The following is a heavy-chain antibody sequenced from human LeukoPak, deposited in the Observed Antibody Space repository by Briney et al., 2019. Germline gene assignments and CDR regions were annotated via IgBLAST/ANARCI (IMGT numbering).Heavy chain of an antibody. V-gene: IGHV4-34*01. Sequence: PSETLSLTCAVYGGSFSGYYWSWIRQPPGKGLEWIGEINHSGSTNYNPSHKSRVTISVDTSKNQFSLKLSSVTAADTAVYYCARGYGRYDYVWGSYRYSFDYWGQGTLVTVSS. CDR2: INHSGST. CDR1: GGSFSGYY. CDR3: ARGYGRYDYVWGSYRYSFDY. D-gene: IGHD3-16*02. J-gene: IGHJ4*02.